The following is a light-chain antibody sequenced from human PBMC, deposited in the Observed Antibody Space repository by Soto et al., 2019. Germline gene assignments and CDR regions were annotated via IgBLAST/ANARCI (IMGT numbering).Light chain of an antibody. V-gene: IGKV3-20*01. CDR3: QQYGSSAWT. CDR2: GAS. J-gene: IGKJ1*01. Sequence: IGLSQSAGTLSLSTGERATLSCRASQSVSSSYLAWYQQKPGQAPRLLIYGASSRATGIPDRFSGSGSGTDFTLTISRLEPEDFAVYYCQQYGSSAWTFGQGTKVDIK. CDR1: QSVSSSY.